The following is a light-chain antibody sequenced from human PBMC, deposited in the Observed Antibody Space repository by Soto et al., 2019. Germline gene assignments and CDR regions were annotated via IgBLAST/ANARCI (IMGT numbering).Light chain of an antibody. V-gene: IGKV1-5*03. CDR1: QSISSW. CDR3: QQYNSYPVST. J-gene: IGKJ2*01. Sequence: DIQMTQSPSPLSASVGDRVTITCRASQSISSWLAWYQRKPGKAPKLLIYKASSLESGVPSRFSGSGSGTEFTLTISSLQPDDFGTYYCQQYNSYPVSTFGRGTKLEIK. CDR2: KAS.